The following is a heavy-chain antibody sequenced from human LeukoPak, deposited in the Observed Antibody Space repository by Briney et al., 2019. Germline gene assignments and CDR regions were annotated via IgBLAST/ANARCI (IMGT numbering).Heavy chain of an antibody. Sequence: GGSLRLSCAASGFTFSYFWMHWFRQTPGKGLVWVSCINTDGSCSSYADSVKGRFTISRDNVRNTLYLQMNSLRAEDTAVYYCARADCSGGSCPYYYGMDVWGQGTTVTVSS. CDR1: GFTFSYFW. CDR3: ARADCSGGSCPYYYGMDV. V-gene: IGHV3-74*01. J-gene: IGHJ6*02. D-gene: IGHD2-15*01. CDR2: INTDGSCS.